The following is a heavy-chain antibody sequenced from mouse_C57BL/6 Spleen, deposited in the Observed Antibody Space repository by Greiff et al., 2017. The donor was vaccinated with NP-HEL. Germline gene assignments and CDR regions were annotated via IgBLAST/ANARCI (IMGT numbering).Heavy chain of an antibody. J-gene: IGHJ4*01. CDR2: ISSGSSTI. Sequence: EVQGVESGGGLVKPGGSLKLSCAASGFTFSDYGMHWVRQAPEKGLEWVAYISSGSSTIYYADTVKGRFTISRDNAKNTLFLQMTSLRSEDTAMYYCARRIYYGNYVGAMDYWGQGTSVTVSS. D-gene: IGHD2-1*01. CDR1: GFTFSDYG. V-gene: IGHV5-17*01. CDR3: ARRIYYGNYVGAMDY.